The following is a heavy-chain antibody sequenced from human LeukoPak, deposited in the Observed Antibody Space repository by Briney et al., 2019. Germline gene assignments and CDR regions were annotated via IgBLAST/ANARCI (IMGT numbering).Heavy chain of an antibody. CDR3: TRDRKLNYYDSGGYHDF. J-gene: IGHJ4*02. CDR1: GGSINSYY. V-gene: IGHV4-59*01. Sequence: SETLSLTCTVSGGSINSYYWNWIRQPPGRGLEWIGNIFYSGSTNYNSSLKSRVTISVDTAKNQFSLELSSVTAADTAVYYCTRDRKLNYYDSGGYHDFWGQGTLVTVSS. D-gene: IGHD3-22*01. CDR2: IFYSGST.